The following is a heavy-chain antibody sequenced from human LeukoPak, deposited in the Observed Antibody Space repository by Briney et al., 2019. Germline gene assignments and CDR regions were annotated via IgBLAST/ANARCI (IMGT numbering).Heavy chain of an antibody. CDR3: AKDLESQTYYDFWSGYHGY. Sequence: GGSLRLSCAASGFTFSSYSMNWVRQAPGKGLEWVSYISSSSSTIYYADSVKGRFTISRDNAKNSLYPQMNSLRAEDTAVYYCAKDLESQTYYDFWSGYHGYWGQGTLVTVSS. V-gene: IGHV3-48*04. D-gene: IGHD3-3*01. CDR2: ISSSSSTI. CDR1: GFTFSSYS. J-gene: IGHJ4*02.